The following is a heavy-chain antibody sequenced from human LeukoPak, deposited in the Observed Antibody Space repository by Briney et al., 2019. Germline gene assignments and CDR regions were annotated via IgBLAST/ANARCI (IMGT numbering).Heavy chain of an antibody. CDR3: AEGYCSSTSCHYYFDY. J-gene: IGHJ4*02. CDR2: IIPIFGTA. D-gene: IGHD2-2*01. Sequence: ASVKVSCKASGGSFISYAISWVRQAPGQGLEWMGGIIPIFGTANYAQKFQGRVTITADESTSTAYMELSSLRSEDTAVYYCAEGYCSSTSCHYYFDYWGQGTLVTVSS. V-gene: IGHV1-69*01. CDR1: GGSFISYA.